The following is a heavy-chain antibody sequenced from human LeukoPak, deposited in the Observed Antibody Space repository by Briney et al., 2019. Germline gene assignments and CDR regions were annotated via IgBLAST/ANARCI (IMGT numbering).Heavy chain of an antibody. D-gene: IGHD3-16*01. Sequence: GGSLRLSCAASGFPFTIAWMNWVRLAPGKGLEWVGRIKSNVDGGTVDYMAPVKGRFTISRDDSKNALYLQLNSLKTEDTGIYYCMSDHLIQGGVDFWGQGTLVTVSS. V-gene: IGHV3-15*01. CDR1: GFPFTIAW. CDR3: MSDHLIQGGVDF. J-gene: IGHJ4*02. CDR2: IKSNVDGGTV.